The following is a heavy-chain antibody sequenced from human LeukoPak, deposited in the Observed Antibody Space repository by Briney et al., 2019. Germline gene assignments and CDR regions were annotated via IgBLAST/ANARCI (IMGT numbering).Heavy chain of an antibody. D-gene: IGHD2-15*01. J-gene: IGHJ4*02. CDR2: IDPSDSYT. CDR1: GYSFTTYW. CDR3: ARLRCRGGSCYSVWDF. Sequence: GESLKISCKGSGYSFTTYWISWVRQMPRKGLEWMGMIDPSDSYTNYSPSFQGHVTISADKSINTAYLQWSSLKASDTAIYYCARLRCRGGSCYSVWDFWGQGTLVTVSS. V-gene: IGHV5-10-1*01.